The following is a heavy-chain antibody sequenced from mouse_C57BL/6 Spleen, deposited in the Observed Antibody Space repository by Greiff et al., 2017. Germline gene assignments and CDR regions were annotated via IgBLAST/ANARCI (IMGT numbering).Heavy chain of an antibody. Sequence: QVQLQQSGAELVKPGASVKLSCKASGYTFTSYGMHWVKQRPGRGLEWIGGIDPNSGGTKYNEKFKSKATMSVDKPSSTAYMQLSSLTSEDSAVYECAGGRWYFDVWGTGTTVTVSS. V-gene: IGHV1-72*01. J-gene: IGHJ1*03. CDR3: AGGRWYFDV. CDR1: GYTFTSYG. CDR2: IDPNSGGT.